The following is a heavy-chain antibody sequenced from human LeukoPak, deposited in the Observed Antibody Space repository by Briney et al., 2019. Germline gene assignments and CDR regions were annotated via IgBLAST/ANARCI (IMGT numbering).Heavy chain of an antibody. Sequence: ASVKVSCKASGYTFTSYDINWVRQATGQGGEWMGWMNPNSGNTGYAQKFQGRVTITRNTSISTAYMELSSLRSEDTAVYYCARRSGGSGTTLGYWGQGTLVTVSS. CDR3: ARRSGGSGTTLGY. J-gene: IGHJ4*02. V-gene: IGHV1-8*03. CDR1: GYTFTSYD. CDR2: MNPNSGNT. D-gene: IGHD1-1*01.